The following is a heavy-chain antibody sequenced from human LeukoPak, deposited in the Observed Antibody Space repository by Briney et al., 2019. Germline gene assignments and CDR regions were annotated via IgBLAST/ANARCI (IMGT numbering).Heavy chain of an antibody. CDR2: INPKSADT. J-gene: IGHJ6*02. V-gene: IGHV1-2*06. CDR1: EYTLTYHY. Sequence: ASVKVSCKASEYTLTYHYVHWVRQAPGQGLEWMGRINPKSADTTYTQKFQGRVTMTRDTAINLVYMELSRLTSDDTAVYYCAGEADTSDSRDHYGMDVWGQGTTVTVTS. D-gene: IGHD6-19*01. CDR3: AGEADTSDSRDHYGMDV.